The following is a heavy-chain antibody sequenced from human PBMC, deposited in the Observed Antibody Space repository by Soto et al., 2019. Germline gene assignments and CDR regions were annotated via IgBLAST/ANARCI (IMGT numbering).Heavy chain of an antibody. J-gene: IGHJ6*02. CDR2: INAGNGNT. Sequence: QVQLVQSGAEVKKPGASVKVSCKASGYTFTSYAMHWVRQAPGQRLEWMGWINAGNGNTKYSQKFQGRVTITRDTSASTAYMELSSLRSEDTAVYYCARDSYSPYSGCYIYYYYYGMDVWGQGTTVTVSS. CDR3: ARDSYSPYSGCYIYYYYYGMDV. CDR1: GYTFTSYA. V-gene: IGHV1-3*01. D-gene: IGHD1-26*01.